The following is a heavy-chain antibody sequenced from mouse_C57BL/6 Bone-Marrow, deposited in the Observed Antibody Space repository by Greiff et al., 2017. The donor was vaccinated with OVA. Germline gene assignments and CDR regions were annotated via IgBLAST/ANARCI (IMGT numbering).Heavy chain of an antibody. V-gene: IGHV1-64*01. J-gene: IGHJ2*01. CDR1: GYTFTSYW. CDR3: VSDGYFDY. CDR2: IHPNSGST. Sequence: QVQLKQPGAELVKPGASVKLSCKASGYTFTSYWMHWVKQRPGQGLEWIGMIHPNSGSTNYNEKFKSKATLTVDKSSSTAYMQLSSLTSEDAAVYYCVSDGYFDYWGQGTTLTVSS. D-gene: IGHD2-3*01.